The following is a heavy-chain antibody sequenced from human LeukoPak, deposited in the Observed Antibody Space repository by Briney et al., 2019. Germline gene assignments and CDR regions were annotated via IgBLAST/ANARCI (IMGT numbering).Heavy chain of an antibody. Sequence: SQTLSLTCTVSGGSISSGSYYWRWIRQPAGTGLGWIGRIYTSGSTNYNPSLKSRVTISVDTSKNQFSLKLSSVTAADTAVYYCARDGRLGTYYYYYYMDVWGKGTTVTVSS. CDR1: GGSISSGSYY. J-gene: IGHJ6*03. CDR3: ARDGRLGTYYYYYYMDV. V-gene: IGHV4-61*02. D-gene: IGHD1-14*01. CDR2: IYTSGST.